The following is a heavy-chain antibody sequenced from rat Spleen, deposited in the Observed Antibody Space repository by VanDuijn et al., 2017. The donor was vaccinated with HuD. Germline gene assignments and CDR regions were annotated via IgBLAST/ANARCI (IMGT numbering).Heavy chain of an antibody. J-gene: IGHJ2*01. CDR3: ARRDFSSFIYAFFDY. V-gene: IGHV5-31*01. CDR2: ISYDGTAT. Sequence: EVQLVESGGGLVHPGRSLKLSCVTSGFTFNYYWMTWVRQAPTKGLEWVASISYDGTATHYPDSVKGRFTISRDNAKSTLYLQMDSLRSEDTATYFCARRDFSSFIYAFFDYWGQGVMVTVSS. CDR1: GFTFNYYW. D-gene: IGHD1-2*01.